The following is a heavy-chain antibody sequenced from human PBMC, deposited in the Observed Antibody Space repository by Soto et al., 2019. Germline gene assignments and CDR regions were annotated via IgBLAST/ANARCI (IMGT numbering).Heavy chain of an antibody. CDR2: IKQDGSEQ. Sequence: EVQLVESGGGLVQPGGSLRLSCAASGFSFSSYWMSWVRQAPGKGLEWVANIKQDGSEQFYVDSVKGRFTISRDNAKNSQYLQMNSVRVEDTAVYYCAGGSGWLKKDWGQGTLVTVSS. CDR1: GFSFSSYW. J-gene: IGHJ4*02. CDR3: AGGSGWLKKD. V-gene: IGHV3-7*04. D-gene: IGHD6-19*01.